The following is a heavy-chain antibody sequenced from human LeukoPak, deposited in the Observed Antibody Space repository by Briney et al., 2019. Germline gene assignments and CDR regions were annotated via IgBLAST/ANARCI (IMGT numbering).Heavy chain of an antibody. CDR2: ISAYNGNT. CDR3: ARAIEYYDSSGYPRGDWFDP. Sequence: ASVKVSCKASGYTFTSYGISWVRQAPGQGLEWMGWISAYNGNTNYAQKPQGRVTMTTDTSTSTAYMELRSLRSDDTAVYYCARAIEYYDSSGYPRGDWFDPWGQGTLVTVSS. J-gene: IGHJ5*02. V-gene: IGHV1-18*01. CDR1: GYTFTSYG. D-gene: IGHD3-22*01.